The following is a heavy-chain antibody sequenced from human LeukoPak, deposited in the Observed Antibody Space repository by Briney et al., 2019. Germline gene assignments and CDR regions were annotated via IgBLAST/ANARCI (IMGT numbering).Heavy chain of an antibody. J-gene: IGHJ4*02. V-gene: IGHV3-74*01. CDR2: INSDESIT. CDR3: ARTIYNSAWYYFGY. Sequence: GGSLRLSCAASGFTFSTYWMHWVRQAPGKGLVWVSRINSDESITTYADSVKGRFTISRDNAKNTLYLQMNSLRAEDTAVYYCARTIYNSAWYYFGYWGQGTLVTVSS. D-gene: IGHD6-19*01. CDR1: GFTFSTYW.